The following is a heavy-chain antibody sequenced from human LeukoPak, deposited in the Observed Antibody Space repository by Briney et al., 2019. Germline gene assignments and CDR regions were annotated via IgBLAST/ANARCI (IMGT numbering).Heavy chain of an antibody. CDR2: ISYDGSNK. CDR1: GFTFSSYA. Sequence: GGSLRLSCAASGFTFSSYAMHWVRQAPGKGLEWVAVISYDGSNKYYADSVKGRFTISRDNSKNTLYPQMNSLRAEDTAVYYCARVQGRYSYGSGFDSWGQGTLVTVSS. J-gene: IGHJ4*02. D-gene: IGHD5-18*01. CDR3: ARVQGRYSYGSGFDS. V-gene: IGHV3-30*04.